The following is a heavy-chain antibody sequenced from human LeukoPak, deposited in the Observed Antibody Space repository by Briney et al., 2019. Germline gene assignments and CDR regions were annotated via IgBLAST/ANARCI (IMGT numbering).Heavy chain of an antibody. CDR2: ISSSSSYI. Sequence: PGGSLRLSCAASGFTFSSYSMNWVRQAPGKGLEWVSSISSSSSYIYYADSVKGRFTISRDNAKNSLYLQMNSLRAEDTAVYYCASYGDHGVFFDYWGQGPLVIVSS. CDR1: GFTFSSYS. D-gene: IGHD4-17*01. V-gene: IGHV3-21*01. J-gene: IGHJ4*02. CDR3: ASYGDHGVFFDY.